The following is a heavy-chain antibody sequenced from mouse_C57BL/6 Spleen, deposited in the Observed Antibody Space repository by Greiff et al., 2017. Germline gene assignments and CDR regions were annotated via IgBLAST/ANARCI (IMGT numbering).Heavy chain of an antibody. CDR3: ARGAKHDGYYSYYFDY. Sequence: EVQLQQSGPVLVKPGASVKMSCKASGYTFTDYYMNWVKQSHGKSLEWIGVINPYNGGTSYNQKFKGKATLTVDKSSSTAYMELNSLTSEDSAVYYCARGAKHDGYYSYYFDYWGQGTTLTVSS. CDR2: INPYNGGT. V-gene: IGHV1-19*01. D-gene: IGHD2-3*01. J-gene: IGHJ2*01. CDR1: GYTFTDYY.